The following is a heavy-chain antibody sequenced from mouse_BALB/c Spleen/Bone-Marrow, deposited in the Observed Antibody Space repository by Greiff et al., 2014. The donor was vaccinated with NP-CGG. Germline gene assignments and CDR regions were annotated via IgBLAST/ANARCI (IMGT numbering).Heavy chain of an antibody. CDR2: IDPAIINT. CDR3: ARYRYYGSSYAMDY. D-gene: IGHD1-1*01. CDR1: GFNIKDTY. Sequence: VQLKQSGAELVKPGASVKLSCAASGFNIKDTYMFWVKQRPDQGLEWIGRIDPAIINTKYDPKFQGKATIAAGTSSNTAYLQLSSLTSEDTAVYYCARYRYYGSSYAMDYWGQGTSVTVSS. V-gene: IGHV14-3*02. J-gene: IGHJ4*01.